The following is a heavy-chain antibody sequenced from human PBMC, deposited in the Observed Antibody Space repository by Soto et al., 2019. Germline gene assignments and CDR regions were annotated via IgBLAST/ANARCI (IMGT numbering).Heavy chain of an antibody. D-gene: IGHD2-2*03. Sequence: SETLSLTCTVSGGSISSYYWSWIRQPPGKGLEWIRYIYYNGSTNYNPSLKSRVTISVDTSKNQFSLKLNSVTAADTAVYFCAREGNLGRWIQPLDSWGQGTLVTVSS. CDR2: IYYNGST. V-gene: IGHV4-59*01. CDR1: GGSISSYY. CDR3: AREGNLGRWIQPLDS. J-gene: IGHJ4*02.